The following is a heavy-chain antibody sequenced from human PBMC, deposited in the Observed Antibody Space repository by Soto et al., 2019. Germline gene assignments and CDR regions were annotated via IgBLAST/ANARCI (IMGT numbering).Heavy chain of an antibody. J-gene: IGHJ4*02. D-gene: IGHD6-13*01. CDR3: ASRYSSSWYSMRGGWYYFDY. V-gene: IGHV1-3*01. CDR1: GYTFTSYA. CDR2: INAGNGNT. Sequence: QVQLVQSGAEVKKPGASVKVSCKASGYTFTSYAMHWVRQAPGQRLEWMGWINAGNGNTKYSQKFQGRVTITRDTSASTAYMELSSLRSEDTAVYYCASRYSSSWYSMRGGWYYFDYWGQGTLVTVSS.